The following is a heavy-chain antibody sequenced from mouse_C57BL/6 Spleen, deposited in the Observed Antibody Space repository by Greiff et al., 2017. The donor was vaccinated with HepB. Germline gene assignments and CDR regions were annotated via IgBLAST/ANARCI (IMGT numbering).Heavy chain of an antibody. Sequence: EVQLQQSGPELVKPGASVKISCKASGYTFTDYYMNWVKQSHGKSLEWIGDINPNNGGTSYNQKFKGKATLTVDKSSSTAYMELRSLTSEDSAVYYCASCVYYSNYVEFDYWGQGTTLTVSS. CDR3: ASCVYYSNYVEFDY. CDR1: GYTFTDYY. J-gene: IGHJ2*01. D-gene: IGHD2-5*01. V-gene: IGHV1-26*01. CDR2: INPNNGGT.